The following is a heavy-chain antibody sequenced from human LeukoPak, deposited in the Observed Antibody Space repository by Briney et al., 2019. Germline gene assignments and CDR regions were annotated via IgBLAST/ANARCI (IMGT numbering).Heavy chain of an antibody. Sequence: GGSLRLSCTSSGFTLTEYAMSWFRQAPGKGLEWLGFIRGKFYGATTQYAASVEGRFSISRDDSTSIGYLQMNSLKTEDTGVYYCTRDTRGGGSPAAPVWGQGTLVTVSS. CDR3: TRDTRGGGSPAAPV. J-gene: IGHJ4*02. CDR2: IRGKFYGATT. CDR1: GFTLTEYA. D-gene: IGHD2-2*01. V-gene: IGHV3-49*03.